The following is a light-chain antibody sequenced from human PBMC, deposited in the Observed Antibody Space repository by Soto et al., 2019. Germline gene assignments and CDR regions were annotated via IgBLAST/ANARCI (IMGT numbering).Light chain of an antibody. CDR2: DVS. CDR3: SSYTSSSVV. Sequence: QPVLTQPASVSGSPGQSITISCTGTSSDVGGYNYVSWYQQHPGKAPKLMICDVSNRPSGVSNRFSGSKSGNTASLTISGLQAEDEADYYCSSYTSSSVVFGGGTKLTVL. CDR1: SSDVGGYNY. J-gene: IGLJ2*01. V-gene: IGLV2-14*01.